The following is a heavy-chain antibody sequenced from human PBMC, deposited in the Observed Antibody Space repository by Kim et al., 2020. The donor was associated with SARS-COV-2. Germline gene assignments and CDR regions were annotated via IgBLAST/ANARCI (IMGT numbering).Heavy chain of an antibody. CDR1: GGSFSGYY. V-gene: IGHV4-34*01. Sequence: SETLSLTCAVYGGSFSGYYWSWIRQPPGKGLEWIGEINHSGSTNYNPSLKSRVTISVDTSKNQFSLKLSSVTAADTAVYYCQGGMDVWGQGTTVTVSS. CDR2: INHSGST. J-gene: IGHJ6*02. CDR3: QGGMDV.